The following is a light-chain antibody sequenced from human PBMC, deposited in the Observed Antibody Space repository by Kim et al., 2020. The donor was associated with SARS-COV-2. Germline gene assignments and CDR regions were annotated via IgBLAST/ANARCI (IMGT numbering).Light chain of an antibody. Sequence: EIVLTQSPGTLSLSPGVRATLSCRASQSVSSSYLAWYQQKPGQAPRLLIYGASSRATGIPDRFSGSGSGTDFTLTISRLEPDDFAVYYCQQYGSSPRTFGQGTKVDIK. J-gene: IGKJ1*01. CDR1: QSVSSSY. CDR3: QQYGSSPRT. V-gene: IGKV3-20*01. CDR2: GAS.